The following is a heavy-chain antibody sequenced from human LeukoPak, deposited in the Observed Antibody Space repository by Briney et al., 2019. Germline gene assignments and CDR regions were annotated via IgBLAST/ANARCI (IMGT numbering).Heavy chain of an antibody. J-gene: IGHJ6*02. D-gene: IGHD2-2*01. Sequence: SETLSLTCTVSGGSISSYSWIWIRQPPGKGLEWIGYIFYTGSTNYNPSLKSRVAISVDTSKSQFSLKLTSVTAADTAVYYCARLSTTSTWGYYYGMDVWGQGTTVTVSS. V-gene: IGHV4-59*01. CDR1: GGSISSYS. CDR2: IFYTGST. CDR3: ARLSTTSTWGYYYGMDV.